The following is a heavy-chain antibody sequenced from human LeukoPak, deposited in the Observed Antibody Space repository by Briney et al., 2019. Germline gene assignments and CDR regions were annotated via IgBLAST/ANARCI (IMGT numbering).Heavy chain of an antibody. CDR2: IYYSGST. J-gene: IGHJ4*02. D-gene: IGHD3-22*01. V-gene: IGHV4-59*12. Sequence: SETLSLTCTVSGVSISNYYWSWIRQPPGKGLEWIGYIYYSGSTNYNPSLKSRVTISVDTSKNQFSLKLSSVTAADTAVYYCARDLPKFYYDSSGRFDYWGQGTLVTVSS. CDR1: GVSISNYY. CDR3: ARDLPKFYYDSSGRFDY.